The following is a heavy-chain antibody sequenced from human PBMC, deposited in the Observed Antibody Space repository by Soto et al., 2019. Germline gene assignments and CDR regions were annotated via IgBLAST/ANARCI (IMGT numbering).Heavy chain of an antibody. Sequence: GASVKVSCKASAYTLASYDIKWVGQATGQGLEWMGWMNPNSGNTGYAQKFQGRVTMTRNTSISTAYMELSSLRSEDTAVYYCARSYSSSLYYYYYYMDVWGKGTTVTSP. D-gene: IGHD6-6*01. CDR3: ARSYSSSLYYYYYYMDV. CDR1: AYTLASYD. CDR2: MNPNSGNT. V-gene: IGHV1-8*01. J-gene: IGHJ6*03.